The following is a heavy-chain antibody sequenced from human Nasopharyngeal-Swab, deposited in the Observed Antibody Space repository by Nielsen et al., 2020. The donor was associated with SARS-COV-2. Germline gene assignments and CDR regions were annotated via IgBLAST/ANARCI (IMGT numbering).Heavy chain of an antibody. CDR1: GGSIGTYY. Sequence: SETLSLTCTVSGGSIGTYYWSWIRQPPGKGLEWNGYIYYTGSTMYNPSLKGRVTLSVDTSEHQFSLRLTSVTAADSAVYYCARQDVSGSYRFMVYWGQGTLVTVSS. J-gene: IGHJ4*02. V-gene: IGHV4-59*08. D-gene: IGHD3-16*02. CDR3: ARQDVSGSYRFMVY. CDR2: IYYTGST.